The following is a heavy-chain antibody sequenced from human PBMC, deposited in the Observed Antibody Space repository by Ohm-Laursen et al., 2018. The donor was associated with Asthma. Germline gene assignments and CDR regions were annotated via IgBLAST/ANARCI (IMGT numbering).Heavy chain of an antibody. CDR3: ARQIRGGNSEKYFDF. Sequence: ESLKISCKASGYDFPFKWIGWVRQMPGKGLEYMGIIYLSDSDTIYSPSFEGQVTMSVDKSINTAYLQWRSLKASDTAMYYCARQIRGGNSEKYFDFWGQGTLVTVSS. J-gene: IGHJ4*02. D-gene: IGHD4-23*01. V-gene: IGHV5-51*01. CDR1: GYDFPFKW. CDR2: IYLSDSDT.